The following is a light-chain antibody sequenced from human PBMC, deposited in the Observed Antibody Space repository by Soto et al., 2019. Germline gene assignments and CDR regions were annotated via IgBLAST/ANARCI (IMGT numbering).Light chain of an antibody. CDR3: QQYNNWPPWT. CDR2: GAS. CDR1: QRLSSN. V-gene: IGKV3-15*01. J-gene: IGKJ1*01. Sequence: EIVLTQSPVTLSVSPGERVTLSCRASQRLSSNLAWYQQRPGQAPRLLIYGASIRATDIPARFIGSGSGTEFTLTISSLQSEDFAVYYCQQYNNWPPWTFGQGTKVEIK.